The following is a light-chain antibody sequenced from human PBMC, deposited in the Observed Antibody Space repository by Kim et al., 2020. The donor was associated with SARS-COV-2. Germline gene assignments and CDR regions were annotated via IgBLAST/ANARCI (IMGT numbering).Light chain of an antibody. J-gene: IGKJ4*01. CDR3: QQYFSYPLT. CDR1: QGISSY. CDR2: AAS. V-gene: IGKV1-8*01. Sequence: ASTGDRVTITCRASQGISSYLAWYQQKPGKAPKLLIYAASTLQSGVPSRFSGSGSGTDFTLTISCLQSEDFATYYCQQYFSYPLTFGGGTKLEI.